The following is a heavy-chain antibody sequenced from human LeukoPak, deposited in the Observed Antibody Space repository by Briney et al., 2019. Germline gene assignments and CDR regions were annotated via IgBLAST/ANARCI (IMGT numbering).Heavy chain of an antibody. V-gene: IGHV3-21*01. Sequence: GGSLRLSCAASGFTFSSCTMNWVRQAPGKGLEWVSSIAGSSGYISYADSVKGRFTISRDNAKKSLYQQMTSLTAEDTAVYYCARDRGAYCGGDCYLGFDYWGRGTLVTVSS. CDR1: GFTFSSCT. D-gene: IGHD2-21*02. CDR2: IAGSSGYI. J-gene: IGHJ4*01. CDR3: ARDRGAYCGGDCYLGFDY.